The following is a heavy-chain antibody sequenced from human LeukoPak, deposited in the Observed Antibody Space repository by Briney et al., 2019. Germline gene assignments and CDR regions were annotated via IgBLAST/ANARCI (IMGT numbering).Heavy chain of an antibody. Sequence: GWSLPLSCLGSQCFFINNWMHWVGPLPAKGLMWVSHISRDGTVTDYADSVKGRFAISRDNAKNTLYLEMNSLRGEDTGLFYCVREVGAPGSFDIWGQGTLVTVSS. CDR3: VREVGAPGSFDI. CDR1: QCFFINNW. J-gene: IGHJ3*02. D-gene: IGHD1-26*01. CDR2: ISRDGTVT. V-gene: IGHV3-74*01.